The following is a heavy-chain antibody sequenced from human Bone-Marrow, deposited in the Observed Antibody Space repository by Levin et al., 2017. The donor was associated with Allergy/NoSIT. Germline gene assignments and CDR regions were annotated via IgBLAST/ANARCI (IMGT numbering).Heavy chain of an antibody. J-gene: IGHJ4*01. CDR3: ASHRCTSAACSALLFDS. Sequence: SQTLSLTCAVSGGSFGGYFWTWIRQTPGKGLEWIGEINHSGSTTYNPSLKSRVTMSVDTSKKQFSLNLTSVTAADTAMYYCASHRCTSAACSALLFDSWGHGTLVTVSS. V-gene: IGHV4-34*01. CDR1: GGSFGGYF. CDR2: INHSGST. D-gene: IGHD2-2*01.